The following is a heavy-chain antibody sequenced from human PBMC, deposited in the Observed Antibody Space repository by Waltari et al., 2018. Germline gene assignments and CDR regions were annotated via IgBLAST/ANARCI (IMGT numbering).Heavy chain of an antibody. J-gene: IGHJ4*02. Sequence: QVQLQQWGAALLQPSETLSLTCAVYGGSFSGYYWSWIRQPPGKGLVWIVEINHSGSTNYNPSLKSRVTISVDTSKNQFSLKLSSVTAADTAVYYCARVGGSYYIDYWGQGTLVTVSS. V-gene: IGHV4-34*01. CDR1: GGSFSGYY. CDR2: INHSGST. D-gene: IGHD3-10*01. CDR3: ARVGGSYYIDY.